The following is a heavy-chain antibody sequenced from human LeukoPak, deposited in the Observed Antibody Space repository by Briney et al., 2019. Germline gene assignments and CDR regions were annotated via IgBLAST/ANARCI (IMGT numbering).Heavy chain of an antibody. V-gene: IGHV4-59*01. CDR3: ARGSGEVANSY. J-gene: IGHJ4*02. Sequence: SETLSLTCTVSGGSISSYYWSWIRQPPGKGLEWIGYIYYTGSTNYNPSLKSRVTISVDKSRNQFSLKLTSVNDADTAVYYCARGSGEVANSYWGQGTLVTVSS. CDR2: IYYTGST. CDR1: GGSISSYY. D-gene: IGHD5-12*01.